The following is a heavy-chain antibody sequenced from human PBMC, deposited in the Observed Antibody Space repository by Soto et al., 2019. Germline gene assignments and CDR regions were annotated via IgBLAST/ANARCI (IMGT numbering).Heavy chain of an antibody. Sequence: QVQLVQSGAEMKKPGSSVKVSCQSSGGTFNTYAMNWVRQAPGQGPEWMGDISPMFGAANYAPKFQGRVTITADEPTGTSYMQVSSLTSEDTALDFCAREVQVHTPAFVYWGQGTRVTVSS. CDR3: AREVQVHTPAFVY. J-gene: IGHJ4*02. CDR2: ISPMFGAA. V-gene: IGHV1-69*19. D-gene: IGHD3-10*01. CDR1: GGTFNTYA.